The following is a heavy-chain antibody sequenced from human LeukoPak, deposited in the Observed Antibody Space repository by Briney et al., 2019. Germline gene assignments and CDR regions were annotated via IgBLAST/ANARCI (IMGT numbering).Heavy chain of an antibody. CDR2: IYHSEST. V-gene: IGHV4-4*02. J-gene: IGHJ3*02. CDR1: GFTFSSYW. D-gene: IGHD3-22*01. Sequence: GSLRLSCAASGFTFSSYWMSWVRQAPGKGLEWIGYIYHSESTYYNPSLKNRVTISIDRSKNQLSLNLSSVTAADTAVYYCARVPFDYYDSDDYYYHDAFDIWGQGTMVTVSS. CDR3: ARVPFDYYDSDDYYYHDAFDI.